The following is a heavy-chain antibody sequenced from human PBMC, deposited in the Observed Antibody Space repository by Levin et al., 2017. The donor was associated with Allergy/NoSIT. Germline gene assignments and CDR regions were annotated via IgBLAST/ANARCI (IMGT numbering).Heavy chain of an antibody. D-gene: IGHD6-19*01. J-gene: IGHJ4*02. V-gene: IGHV3-33*01. CDR1: GFTFSSYT. CDR2: IWYDGSNK. Sequence: GGSLRLSCAASGFTFSSYTMHWVRQAPGKGPEWVAIIWYDGSNKFYADSVKGRFTISRDNSQNTLHLQMTSLRGEDTAVYYCARDDSANAVAGTLVTFWGQGTLVTVSS. CDR3: ARDDSANAVAGTLVTF.